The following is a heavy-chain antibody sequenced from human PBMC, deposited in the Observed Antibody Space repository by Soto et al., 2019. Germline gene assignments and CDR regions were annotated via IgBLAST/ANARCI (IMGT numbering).Heavy chain of an antibody. CDR1: AFNFRDYW. V-gene: IGHV3-7*04. D-gene: IGHD2-2*01. CDR2: INEDGSEK. CDR3: AGASSSTSGAIDY. J-gene: IGHJ4*02. Sequence: EVQLVESGGGLVQPGGSLRLSCAASAFNFRDYWMSWVRQAPGKGLEWVAKINEDGSEKYYVDSVKGRFTISRDNAKNSLYLQMNSLTVEDTAMYYCAGASSSTSGAIDYWGQGTLVTVSS.